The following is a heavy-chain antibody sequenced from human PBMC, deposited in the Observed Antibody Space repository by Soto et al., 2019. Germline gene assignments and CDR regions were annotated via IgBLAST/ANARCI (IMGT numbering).Heavy chain of an antibody. V-gene: IGHV4-39*01. CDR3: ARSRGYSGYSLGDFDY. Sequence: PSETLSLTCTVSGGSISSSSYYWGWIRQPPGKGLEWIGSIYYSGSTYYNPSLKSRVTISVDTSKNQFSLKLSSVTAADTAVYYCARSRGYSGYSLGDFDYWGQGTLVTVSS. CDR2: IYYSGST. D-gene: IGHD5-12*01. CDR1: GGSISSSSYY. J-gene: IGHJ4*02.